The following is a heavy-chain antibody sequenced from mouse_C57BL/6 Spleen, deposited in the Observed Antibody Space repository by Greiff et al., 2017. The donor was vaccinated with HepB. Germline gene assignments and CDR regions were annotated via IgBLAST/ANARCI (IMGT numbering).Heavy chain of an antibody. Sequence: VKPMESGAELVKPGASVKISCKASGYAFSSYWMNWVKQRPGKGLEWIGQIYPGDGDTNYNGKFKGKATLTADKSSSTAYMQLSSLTSEDSAVYFCARCNYGSSYDYWGQGTTLTVSS. CDR1: GYAFSSYW. CDR3: ARCNYGSSYDY. V-gene: IGHV1-80*01. CDR2: IYPGDGDT. J-gene: IGHJ2*01. D-gene: IGHD1-1*01.